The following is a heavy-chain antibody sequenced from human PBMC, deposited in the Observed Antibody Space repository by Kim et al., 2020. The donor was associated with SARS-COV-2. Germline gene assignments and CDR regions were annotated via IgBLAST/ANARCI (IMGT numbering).Heavy chain of an antibody. Sequence: GGSLRLSCAASGFTFSSYGMHWVRQAPGKGLEWVAIISYDGSNKYYADSVKGRFTISRDNSKNTLYLQMNSLRAEDTAVYYCAKEGIAVAGAGAFDIWGQGTMVTVSS. CDR2: ISYDGSNK. D-gene: IGHD6-19*01. CDR1: GFTFSSYG. V-gene: IGHV3-30*18. J-gene: IGHJ3*02. CDR3: AKEGIAVAGAGAFDI.